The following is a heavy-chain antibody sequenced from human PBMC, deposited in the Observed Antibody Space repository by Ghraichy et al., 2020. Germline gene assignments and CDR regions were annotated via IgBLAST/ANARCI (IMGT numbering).Heavy chain of an antibody. D-gene: IGHD6-19*01. Sequence: ASVKVSCKASGYTFTGYYMHWVRQAPGQGLEWMGRINPNSGGTNYAQKFQGRVTMTRDTSISTAYMELSRLRSDDTAVYYCARAPLAVAGADYWGQGTLVTVSS. CDR2: INPNSGGT. V-gene: IGHV1-2*06. CDR3: ARAPLAVAGADY. CDR1: GYTFTGYY. J-gene: IGHJ4*02.